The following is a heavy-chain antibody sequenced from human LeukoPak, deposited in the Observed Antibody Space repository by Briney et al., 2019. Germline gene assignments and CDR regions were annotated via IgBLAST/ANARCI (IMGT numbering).Heavy chain of an antibody. V-gene: IGHV3-15*07. CDR1: RFPFSNAY. D-gene: IGHD2-21*01. Sequence: GGALRLPLSAPRFPFSNAYMKLGRPAPGEGVGWVGRIKPKTDGETTEYAAPVKDRFSISRDDSKSMMYLQMNSLKTEDTAVYYCITPLPYSAQGGQGTLVTVSS. CDR3: ITPLPYSAQ. CDR2: IKPKTDGETT. J-gene: IGHJ4*02.